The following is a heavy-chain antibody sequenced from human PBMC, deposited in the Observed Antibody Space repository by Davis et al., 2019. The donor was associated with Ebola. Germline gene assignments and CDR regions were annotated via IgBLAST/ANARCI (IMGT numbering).Heavy chain of an antibody. CDR3: TSVPSGSQNDY. D-gene: IGHD1-26*01. CDR2: IRSKANSYAT. Sequence: PGGSLRLSCAASGFTFSGSAMHWVRQASGKGLEWVGRIRSKANSYATAYAASVKGRFTISRDDSKNTAYLQMNSLKTEDTAVYYCTSVPSGSQNDYWSQGTLVTVSS. V-gene: IGHV3-73*01. J-gene: IGHJ4*02. CDR1: GFTFSGSA.